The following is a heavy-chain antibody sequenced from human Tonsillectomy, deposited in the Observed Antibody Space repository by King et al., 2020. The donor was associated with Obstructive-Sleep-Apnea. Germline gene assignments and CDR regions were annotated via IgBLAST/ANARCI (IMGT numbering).Heavy chain of an antibody. CDR2: IYYSGGT. CDR3: ARDGYNFTYFAY. CDR1: GGSLSNYY. Sequence: VQLQESGPGLVRPSETLSLTCTVSGGSLSNYYWSWIRQPPGKGLEWIGFIYYSGGTNYNPSLKSRVTISISTSRNQFFLELRSVTSADTASYYCARDGYNFTYFAYWGQGSLVTVSS. J-gene: IGHJ4*02. D-gene: IGHD5-24*01. V-gene: IGHV4-59*01.